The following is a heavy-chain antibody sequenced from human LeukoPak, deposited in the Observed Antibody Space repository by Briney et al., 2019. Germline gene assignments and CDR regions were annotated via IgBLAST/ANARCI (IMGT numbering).Heavy chain of an antibody. D-gene: IGHD1-26*01. V-gene: IGHV3-7*03. CDR3: AKEATGQAYVDY. CDR2: INQDGTEK. CDR1: GFTFTTYW. J-gene: IGHJ4*02. Sequence: PGESLRLSCAASGFTFTTYWMSWVRQLPGKGLKWVANINQDGTEKYYVDSVKGRFTISRDNSKNTLYLQMNSLRAEDTAVYYCAKEATGQAYVDYWGQGTLVTVSS.